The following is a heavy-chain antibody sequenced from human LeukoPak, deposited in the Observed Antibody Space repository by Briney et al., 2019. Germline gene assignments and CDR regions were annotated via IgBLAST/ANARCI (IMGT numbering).Heavy chain of an antibody. D-gene: IGHD3-3*01. CDR2: INHSGST. V-gene: IGHV4-34*01. CDR1: GGSFSGYY. J-gene: IGHJ3*02. Sequence: SETLFLTCAVYGGSFSGYYWSWIRQPPGKGLEWIGEINHSGSTNYNPSLKSRVTISVDTSKNQFSLKLSSVTAADTAVYYCARQGVLRFLEWLESDAFDIWGQGTMVTVSS. CDR3: ARQGVLRFLEWLESDAFDI.